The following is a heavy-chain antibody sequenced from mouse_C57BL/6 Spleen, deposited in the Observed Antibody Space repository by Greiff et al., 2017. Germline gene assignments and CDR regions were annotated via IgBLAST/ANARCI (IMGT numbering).Heavy chain of an antibody. CDR2: IDPNSGGT. V-gene: IGHV1-72*01. CDR1: GYTFTSYW. D-gene: IGHD3-2*02. CDR3: ARDSSGYVNYFDY. Sequence: QVQLQQPGAELVKPGASVKLSCKASGYTFTSYWMHWVKQRPGRGLEWIGRIDPNSGGTKYNEKFKSKATLTVDKPSSTAYIQLSSLTSEDSAVYYCARDSSGYVNYFDYWVQGTTLTVSS. J-gene: IGHJ2*01.